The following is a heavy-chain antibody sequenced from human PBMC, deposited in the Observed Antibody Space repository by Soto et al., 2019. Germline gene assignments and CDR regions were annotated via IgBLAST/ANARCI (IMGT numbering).Heavy chain of an antibody. Sequence: EVHLMESGGGLVQTGGSLRLSCAIFESTVRRDWMNWVRQAPGKGLEWVAHTNQDGSKKYYVDSVKGRFTISRDNSKNSLYVQMADLGAGDADMYYCSGGVGDAFWGQGTLVTVSS. CDR3: SGGVGDAF. CDR1: ESTVRRDW. V-gene: IGHV3-7*04. J-gene: IGHJ4*02. CDR2: TNQDGSKK. D-gene: IGHD1-26*01.